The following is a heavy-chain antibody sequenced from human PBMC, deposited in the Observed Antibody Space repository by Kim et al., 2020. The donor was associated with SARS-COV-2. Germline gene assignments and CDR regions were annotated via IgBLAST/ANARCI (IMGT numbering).Heavy chain of an antibody. J-gene: IGHJ3*02. Sequence: GGSLRLSCAASGFTFSDFYMSWIRQAPGKGLEWVSYISSSSSYTNYADSLRGRFTISRDNAENSLFLQMNSLRAEDTAVYYCVRGSYDGSSYNYIYDAFDIWGHGTMVTVSS. CDR3: VRGSYDGSSYNYIYDAFDI. D-gene: IGHD3-22*01. CDR1: GFTFSDFY. CDR2: ISSSSSYT. V-gene: IGHV3-11*05.